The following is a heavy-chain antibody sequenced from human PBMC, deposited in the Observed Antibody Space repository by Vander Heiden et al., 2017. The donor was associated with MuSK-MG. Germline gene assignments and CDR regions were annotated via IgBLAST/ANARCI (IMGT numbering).Heavy chain of an antibody. J-gene: IGHJ4*02. CDR3: AKEGGMYDGGGYFDY. CDR2: ISSIGGAT. D-gene: IGHD3-22*01. Sequence: EVQLLESGGGLVQPGGSLRLSCAASGFRFISYAMGWVRQAPGKGLEWVSTISSIGGATNYADSVRGRCAISRDDSKNTLFLQMNSLRAEDTAVYYCAKEGGMYDGGGYFDYWGQGTLVTVS. V-gene: IGHV3-23*01. CDR1: GFRFISYA.